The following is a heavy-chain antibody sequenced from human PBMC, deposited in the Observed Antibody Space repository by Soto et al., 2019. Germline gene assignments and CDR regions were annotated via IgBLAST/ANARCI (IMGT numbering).Heavy chain of an antibody. CDR3: ANDIRSRPAHYFDS. D-gene: IGHD6-6*01. CDR1: GFTVDDYA. CDR2: ISWNSGSI. J-gene: IGHJ4*02. Sequence: GGSLRLSCAASGFTVDDYAMHWVRQAPGKGLEGVSGISWNSGSIGYADSVKGRFTISRDNAKNSLYLQMNSLRAEDTALYYCANDIRSRPAHYFDSWGQGALVTVSS. V-gene: IGHV3-9*01.